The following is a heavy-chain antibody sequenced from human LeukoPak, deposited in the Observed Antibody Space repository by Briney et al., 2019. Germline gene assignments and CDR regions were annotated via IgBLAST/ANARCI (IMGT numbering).Heavy chain of an antibody. CDR2: IIPIFGTA. V-gene: IGHV1-69*06. D-gene: IGHD3-3*01. CDR1: GGTFSSYA. J-gene: IGHJ5*02. CDR3: ARVERYYDFWSGYYTRWFDP. Sequence: SVKVSCKASGGTFSSYAISWVRQAPGQGLEWMGGIIPIFGTANYAQKFQGRVTITAAKSTSTAYMELSSLRSEDTAVYYCARVERYYDFWSGYYTRWFDPWGQGTLVTVSS.